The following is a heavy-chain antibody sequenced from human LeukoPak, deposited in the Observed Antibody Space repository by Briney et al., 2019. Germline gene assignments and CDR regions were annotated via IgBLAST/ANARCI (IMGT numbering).Heavy chain of an antibody. CDR1: GGTFSSYT. CDR3: ARAPGIAAAGTSLGQGSLDP. J-gene: IGHJ5*02. V-gene: IGHV1-69*02. D-gene: IGHD6-13*01. CDR2: IIPILGIA. Sequence: SVKVSCKASGGTFSSYTISWMRQAPGQGLEWMGRIIPILGIANYAQEFQGRVTITADKSTSTAYMELSSLRSEDTAVYYCARAPGIAAAGTSLGQGSLDPWGQGTLVTVSS.